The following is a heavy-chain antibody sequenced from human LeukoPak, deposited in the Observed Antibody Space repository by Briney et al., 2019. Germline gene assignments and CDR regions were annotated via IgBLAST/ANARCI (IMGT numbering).Heavy chain of an antibody. CDR3: ARDYPIPATHYYDSSGTEIFDY. CDR1: GYTFTSYG. D-gene: IGHD3-22*01. Sequence: ASVKVSCKASGYTFTSYGISWVRQAPGQGLEWMGWISAYNGNTNYAQKLQGRVTMTTDTSTSTAYMELRSLRSDDTAVYYCARDYPIPATHYYDSSGTEIFDYWGQGTLVTVSS. V-gene: IGHV1-18*01. J-gene: IGHJ4*02. CDR2: ISAYNGNT.